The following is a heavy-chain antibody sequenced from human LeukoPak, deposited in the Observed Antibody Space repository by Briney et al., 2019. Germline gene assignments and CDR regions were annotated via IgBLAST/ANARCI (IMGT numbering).Heavy chain of an antibody. V-gene: IGHV4-4*07. J-gene: IGHJ6*03. D-gene: IGHD1-26*01. CDR3: ASGKSDEYYYYYYMDV. CDR2: IYPSGSA. Sequence: PSETLSLTCTVSGGSISTDYWSWIRQPAGKGLEWIGRIYPSGSANYNPSLKSRVTMSVDTSKNKFSLKLPSLTAADTAVYYCASGKSDEYYYYYYMDVWGKGTTVTVSS. CDR1: GGSISTDY.